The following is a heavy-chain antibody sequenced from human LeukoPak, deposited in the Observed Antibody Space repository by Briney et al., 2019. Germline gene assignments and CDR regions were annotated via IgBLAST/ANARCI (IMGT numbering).Heavy chain of an antibody. V-gene: IGHV3-21*01. J-gene: IGHJ4*02. CDR2: ISSSSTYI. CDR3: ARDEVYGEQYYFDY. D-gene: IGHD4/OR15-4a*01. Sequence: PGGSLRLSCAASGFTFSTYTMNWVRQAPGKGLEWVSSISSSSTYIYYADSVKGRITISRDNAKNSLYLQMNSLRAEDTAVYYCARDEVYGEQYYFDYWGQGTLVTVSS. CDR1: GFTFSTYT.